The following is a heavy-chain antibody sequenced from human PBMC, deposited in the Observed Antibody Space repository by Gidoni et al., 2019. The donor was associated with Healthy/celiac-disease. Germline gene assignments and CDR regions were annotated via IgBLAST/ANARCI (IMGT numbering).Heavy chain of an antibody. CDR1: RFTFSSYG. CDR2: ISYDGSHI. V-gene: IGHV3-30*18. J-gene: IGHJ6*03. D-gene: IGHD5-12*01. Sequence: QVQLVESGGGVVQPGRSLRLSCAASRFTFSSYGMHWVRQAPGKGLEWVAVISYDGSHIYYADSVKGRFTISRDNSKSTLYLQMNSLRAEDTAVYYCAKFGSEMATIYYHMDVWGKGTTVTVSS. CDR3: AKFGSEMATIYYHMDV.